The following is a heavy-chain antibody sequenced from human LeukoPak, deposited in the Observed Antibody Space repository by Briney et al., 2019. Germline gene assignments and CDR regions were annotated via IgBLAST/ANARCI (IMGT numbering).Heavy chain of an antibody. D-gene: IGHD3-16*02. Sequence: PGGSLRLSCAASGFTFSSYWMSWVRQAPGKGPEWVANIKQDESEKYYVDSVKGRFTISRDNAKNSLYLQMNSLRAEDTAVYFCVWGNYRRFDFWGQGTLVTVSS. J-gene: IGHJ4*02. CDR3: VWGNYRRFDF. CDR2: IKQDESEK. V-gene: IGHV3-7*03. CDR1: GFTFSSYW.